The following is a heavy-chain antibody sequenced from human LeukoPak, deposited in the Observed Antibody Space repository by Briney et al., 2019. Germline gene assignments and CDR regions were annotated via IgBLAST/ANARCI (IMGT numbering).Heavy chain of an antibody. V-gene: IGHV4-61*02. CDR3: ARSPRPHDYGDYGVGTLFDY. CDR2: IYTSGST. CDR1: GGSISRTNHY. D-gene: IGHD4-17*01. Sequence: SETLSLTCTVSGGSISRTNHYWGWIRQPPGKGLEWIGRIYTSGSTNYNPSLKSRVTISVDTSKNQFSLKLSSVTAADTAVYYCARSPRPHDYGDYGVGTLFDYWGQGTLVTVSS. J-gene: IGHJ4*02.